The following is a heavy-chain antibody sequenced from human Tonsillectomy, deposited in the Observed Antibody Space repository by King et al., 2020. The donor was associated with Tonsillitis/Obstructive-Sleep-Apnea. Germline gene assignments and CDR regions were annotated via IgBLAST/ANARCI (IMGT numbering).Heavy chain of an antibody. CDR2: IYDSGST. CDR3: ARDMVLEAGGDAFDI. J-gene: IGHJ3*02. D-gene: IGHD2-8*01. CDR1: GGSISSYY. V-gene: IGHV4-59*01. Sequence: QLQESGPGLVKSSETLSLTCTVSGGSISSYYWSWIRQPPGKGLEWIGYIYDSGSTNYNPSLKSRVTISVDTSKNQFSLKLTSVTAADTAVYYCARDMVLEAGGDAFDIWGQGTMVTVSS.